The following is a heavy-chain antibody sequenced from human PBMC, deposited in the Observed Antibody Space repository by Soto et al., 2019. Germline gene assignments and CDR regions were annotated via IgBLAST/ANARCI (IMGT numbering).Heavy chain of an antibody. D-gene: IGHD6-13*01. Sequence: QVQLVQSGAEVKKPGSSVKVSCKASGGTFSSYAISWVRQAPGQGLEWMGGIIPIFGTANYAQKFQGRVTITADESTSTAYMELSSLRSEDTAVYYCARGPGYSSSWCEGRRGTDWFDPWGQGTLVTVSS. J-gene: IGHJ5*02. CDR2: IIPIFGTA. CDR1: GGTFSSYA. CDR3: ARGPGYSSSWCEGRRGTDWFDP. V-gene: IGHV1-69*01.